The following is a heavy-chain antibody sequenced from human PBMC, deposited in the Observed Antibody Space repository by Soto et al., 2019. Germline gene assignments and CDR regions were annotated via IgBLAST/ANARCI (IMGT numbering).Heavy chain of an antibody. V-gene: IGHV4-61*01. J-gene: IGHJ6*02. CDR2: IYYSGST. CDR1: GGSVSSGSYY. CDR3: ARDRSGSYAAFCMDV. D-gene: IGHD1-26*01. Sequence: SETLSLTCTVSGGSVSSGSYYWSWIRQPPGKGLEWIGYIYYSGSTNYNPSLKSRVTISVDTSKNQFSLKLSSVTAADTAVYYCARDRSGSYAAFCMDVWGQGTTVTVSS.